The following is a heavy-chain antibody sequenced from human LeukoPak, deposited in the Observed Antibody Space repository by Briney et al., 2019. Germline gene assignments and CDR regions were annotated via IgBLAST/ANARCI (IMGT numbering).Heavy chain of an antibody. Sequence: GASVKVSCKSSGYTFTGYYMHWVRQAPGQGLWWMGWINANSGGTNYAEKFQGRVTMTRDTSINTAYMELSRLRSDDTAVYYCARDRLPGLAMAREVIPHFDYWGQGTLVTVSS. CDR3: ARDRLPGLAMAREVIPHFDY. CDR2: INANSGGT. CDR1: GYTFTGYY. V-gene: IGHV1-2*02. J-gene: IGHJ4*02. D-gene: IGHD3-10*01.